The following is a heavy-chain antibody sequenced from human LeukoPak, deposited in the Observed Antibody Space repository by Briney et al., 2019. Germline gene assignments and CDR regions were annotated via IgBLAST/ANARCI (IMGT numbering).Heavy chain of an antibody. CDR1: GLTFSTSG. J-gene: IGHJ4*02. D-gene: IGHD1-14*01. V-gene: IGHV3-21*06. Sequence: GGSLRLSCTASGLTFSTSGFNWVRQAPGKGLEWVASIGPTGSDRYHADSIKGRFTISRDNANNFLYLQMNSLRAENTAVYYCATETNGRHYDYWGQGTLLTVSS. CDR2: IGPTGSDR. CDR3: ATETNGRHYDY.